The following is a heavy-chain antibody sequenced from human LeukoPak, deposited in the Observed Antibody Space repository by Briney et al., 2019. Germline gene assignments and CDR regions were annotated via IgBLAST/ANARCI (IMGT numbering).Heavy chain of an antibody. CDR1: EFTYW. V-gene: IGHV3-7*01. J-gene: IGHJ4*02. CDR3: ASGFLDDFWSGHF. CDR2: IKQDGSEK. D-gene: IGHD3-3*01. Sequence: GGSLRLSCAASEFTYWMSWVRQAPEKGLEWVANIKQDGSEKYYVDSVKGRFTISRDNAKKSLYLQMNSLRAEDTAVYYCASGFLDDFWSGHFWGQGTLVTVSS.